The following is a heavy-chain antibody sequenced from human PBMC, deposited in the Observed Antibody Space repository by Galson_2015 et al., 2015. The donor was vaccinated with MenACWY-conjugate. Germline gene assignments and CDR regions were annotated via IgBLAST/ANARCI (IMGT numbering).Heavy chain of an antibody. Sequence: QSGAEVKKPGESLKISCKGSGYSFTNYWIGWVRQMPGKGLEWMGLFNPANSETRYSPSFQGQVTISADESISTAYLQWTSLKASDTAVYYCARHPPGGRGLDVWGQGTMVTVSS. D-gene: IGHD1-26*01. CDR1: GYSFTNYW. V-gene: IGHV5-51*01. CDR2: FNPANSET. J-gene: IGHJ3*01. CDR3: ARHPPGGRGLDV.